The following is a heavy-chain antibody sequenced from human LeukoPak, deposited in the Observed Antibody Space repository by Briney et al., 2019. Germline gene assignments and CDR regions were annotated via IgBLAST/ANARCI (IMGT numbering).Heavy chain of an antibody. J-gene: IGHJ4*02. CDR3: ARDGYDFWSGYPTALDY. V-gene: IGHV3-48*01. CDR2: ISTSSRTI. D-gene: IGHD3-3*01. Sequence: GGSLRLSCAVSGFNFSTYNMNWVRQAPGEGLEWVSYISTSSRTIYYADSVKGRFTISRDNAKNSLYLQMNSLRAEDTAVYYCARDGYDFWSGYPTALDYWGQGTLVTVSS. CDR1: GFNFSTYN.